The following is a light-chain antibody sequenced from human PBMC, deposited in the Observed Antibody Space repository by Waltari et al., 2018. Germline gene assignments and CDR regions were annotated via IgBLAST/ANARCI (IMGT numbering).Light chain of an antibody. CDR1: QSVLYTSNNKNY. Sequence: DIVVTQSPDPLAVSLGERATINCKSSQSVLYTSNNKNYLAWYQQKPGQPPKLLIYGASTRESGVPDRFSGSGSGTDFTLTISSLQAEDVAVYYCQQYYSTIFTFGPGTKVDVK. CDR2: GAS. CDR3: QQYYSTIFT. J-gene: IGKJ3*01. V-gene: IGKV4-1*01.